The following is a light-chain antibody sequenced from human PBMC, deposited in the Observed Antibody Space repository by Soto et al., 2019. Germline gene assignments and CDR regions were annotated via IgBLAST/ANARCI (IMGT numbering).Light chain of an antibody. CDR2: GNS. J-gene: IGLJ1*01. V-gene: IGLV1-40*01. CDR3: QSYDSSLSGFYV. CDR1: SSNIGAGYD. Sequence: QSVLTQPPSVSGAPGQRVTISCTGSSSNIGAGYDVHWYQQLPGTAPKLLIYGNSNRPSGVPDRFSGSKSGTSASLAITGLQAEDEADDDGQSYDSSLSGFYVFGTGTKLTVL.